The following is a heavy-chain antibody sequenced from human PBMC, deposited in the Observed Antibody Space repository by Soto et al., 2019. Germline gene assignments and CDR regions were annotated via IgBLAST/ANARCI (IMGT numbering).Heavy chain of an antibody. CDR1: GLTISGKKY. D-gene: IGHD1-1*01. V-gene: IGHV3-53*01. J-gene: IGHJ3*01. CDR3: ATWHEREHAFDV. Sequence: DVQLVESGGGLIQPGESLRLSCAAFGLTISGKKYVAWVRQAPGKGLEWVSALYDVHGSFYADSVTGRVTTSSDSSKITVYLQMNDLRPDYTAVYYCATWHEREHAFDVWGQGTTVTISS. CDR2: LYDVHGS.